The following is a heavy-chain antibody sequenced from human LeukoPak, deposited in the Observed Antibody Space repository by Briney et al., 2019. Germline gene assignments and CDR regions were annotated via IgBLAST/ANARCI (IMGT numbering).Heavy chain of an antibody. V-gene: IGHV1-69*04. CDR3: ARMKYFDSTGYSHAEYFQH. J-gene: IGHJ1*01. CDR2: IIPLPGTP. CDR1: GGTFNSFA. Sequence: ASVKVSCKASGGTFNSFAISWVRQAPGQGLEWVGRIIPLPGTPDYAQKFQGRVTITSDKYTGTAYIELSSLRSEDTAMYYCARMKYFDSTGYSHAEYFQHWGQGTLVIVSS. D-gene: IGHD3-22*01.